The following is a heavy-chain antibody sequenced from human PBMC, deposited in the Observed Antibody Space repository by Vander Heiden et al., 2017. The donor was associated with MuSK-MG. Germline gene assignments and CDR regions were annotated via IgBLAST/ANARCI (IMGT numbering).Heavy chain of an antibody. Sequence: QLQLQLSGPGLVKPSETLSLTCTVSGGSISSSSYYWGWSRQPPGKGLEWIGSIYYSGSTYYNPSLKSRVTISVDTSKNQFSLKLSSVTAADTAVYYCARSYCSSSSCYAGGYFDFWGQGTLVTVSS. J-gene: IGHJ4*02. V-gene: IGHV4-39*01. D-gene: IGHD2-2*01. CDR3: ARSYCSSSSCYAGGYFDF. CDR1: GGSISSSSYY. CDR2: IYYSGST.